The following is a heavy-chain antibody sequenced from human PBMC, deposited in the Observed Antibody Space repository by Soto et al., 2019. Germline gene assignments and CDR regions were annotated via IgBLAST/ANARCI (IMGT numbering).Heavy chain of an antibody. CDR3: ASLGVGDWANYYYYYGMDV. J-gene: IGHJ6*02. Sequence: VHLEESGGGLVQPGGSLRLSCAASGFTFSVYAMTWVRQAPGKGLEWVSAVTANGGSTYSADSVKGRFTISRDNSKNTLFLQMNSLRAEDTAVYYCASLGVGDWANYYYYYGMDVWGQGTTVTVSS. CDR2: VTANGGST. V-gene: IGHV3-23*04. CDR1: GFTFSVYA. D-gene: IGHD2-21*02.